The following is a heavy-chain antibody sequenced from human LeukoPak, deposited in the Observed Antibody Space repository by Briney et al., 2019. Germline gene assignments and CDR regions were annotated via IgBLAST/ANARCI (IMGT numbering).Heavy chain of an antibody. D-gene: IGHD3-22*01. CDR1: GYTLTELS. CDR2: FDPEDGET. J-gene: IGHJ4*02. CDR3: ATPLPLSSGYYYY. V-gene: IGHV1-24*01. Sequence: ASVKVSCKVSGYTLTELSMHWVRQAPGRGLEWLGGFDPEDGETIYAQKFQGRVTMTEDTSTDTAYMELSSLRSEDTAVYYCATPLPLSSGYYYYWGQGTLVTVSS.